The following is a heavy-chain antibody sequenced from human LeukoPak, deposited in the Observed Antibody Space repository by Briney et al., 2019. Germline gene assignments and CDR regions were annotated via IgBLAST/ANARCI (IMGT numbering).Heavy chain of an antibody. CDR2: IYHSGST. J-gene: IGHJ4*02. CDR1: GGSIISTNW. V-gene: IGHV4-4*02. CDR3: ARILTSRAPPHYVRGSSRKGYFDY. Sequence: SETLSLTCAVSGGSIISTNWWSWVRPPPGKGLEWIGEIYHSGSTNYNPSLKSRVTISVDTSKNQFSLKLSSVTAADTAVYYCARILTSRAPPHYVRGSSRKGYFDYWGQGTLVTVSA. D-gene: IGHD3-16*02.